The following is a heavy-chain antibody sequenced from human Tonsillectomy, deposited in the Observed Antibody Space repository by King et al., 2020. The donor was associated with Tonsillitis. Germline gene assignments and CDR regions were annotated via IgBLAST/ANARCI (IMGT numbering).Heavy chain of an antibody. D-gene: IGHD3-3*01. CDR3: ARAPDFDLWSRYYNNWLDP. CDR1: GYTFSSYG. V-gene: IGHV1-18*01. Sequence: VQLVESGAEVKKPGASVKVSCTASGYTFSSYGISWVRQAPGQGLEWMGWISAYNGNTNSAQKLQDRVTMTTETSTSTAYMELRSLRSDDTAVYYCARAPDFDLWSRYYNNWLDPWGQGTLVTVSS. CDR2: ISAYNGNT. J-gene: IGHJ5*02.